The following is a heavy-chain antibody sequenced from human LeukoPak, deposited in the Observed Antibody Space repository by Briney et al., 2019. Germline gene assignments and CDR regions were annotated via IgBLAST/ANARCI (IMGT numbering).Heavy chain of an antibody. CDR1: GFTVSSNY. D-gene: IGHD3-10*01. J-gene: IGHJ4*02. CDR2: IYSGGST. V-gene: IGHV3-53*01. Sequence: GGSLRLSCAASGFTVSSNYMSWVRQAPGKGLEWVSVIYSGGSTYYADSVKGRFTISRDNSKNTLYLQMNSLRAEDTAVYYCAKDMKRGQLLWFGGSPFDYWGQGTLVTVSS. CDR3: AKDMKRGQLLWFGGSPFDY.